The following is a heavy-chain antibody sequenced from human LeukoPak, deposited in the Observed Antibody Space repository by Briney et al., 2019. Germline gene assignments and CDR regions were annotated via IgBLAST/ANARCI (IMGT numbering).Heavy chain of an antibody. V-gene: IGHV1-69*02. D-gene: IGHD1-26*01. CDR2: IIPILGIA. J-gene: IGHJ5*02. CDR3: AISGSYSNWFDP. CDR1: GGTFRSYT. Sequence: GASVKVSCKASGGTFRSYTISWVRQAPGQGLEWMGRIIPILGIANYAQKFQGRVTITADKSTSTAYMELSSLRSEDTAVYYCAISGSYSNWFDPWGQGTLVTVSS.